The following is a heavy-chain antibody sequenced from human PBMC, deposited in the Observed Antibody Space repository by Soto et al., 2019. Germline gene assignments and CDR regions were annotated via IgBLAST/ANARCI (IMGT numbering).Heavy chain of an antibody. J-gene: IGHJ4*02. D-gene: IGHD3-22*01. V-gene: IGHV3-74*01. CDR1: GFTFSSYW. CDR2: INTDGSST. Sequence: EVQLVESGGGLVQPGGSLRLSCAASGFTFSSYWMHWVRQAPGKGLVSVARINTDGSSTSYADSVKGRFTISRDNAKNTLYLHMNSLRAEDTAVYYCAKWERGYHTSWGQGTLVTVSS. CDR3: AKWERGYHTS.